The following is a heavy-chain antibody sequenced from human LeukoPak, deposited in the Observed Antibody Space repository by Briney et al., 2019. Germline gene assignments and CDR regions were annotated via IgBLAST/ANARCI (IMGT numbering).Heavy chain of an antibody. J-gene: IGHJ5*01. CDR3: ARDARGGFDYGIAFEC. CDR2: ICSGGSNR. Sequence: PGRSLRLSCAASGFIYSHYSMHWVPQAPGKGLEWVASICSGGSNRYYADSVKGRFTISRDNAQNTLYPQVNSLSAEDTAMYYCARDARGGFDYGIAFECWGHGTMVTVS. D-gene: IGHD4-17*01. V-gene: IGHV3-33*08. CDR1: GFIYSHYS.